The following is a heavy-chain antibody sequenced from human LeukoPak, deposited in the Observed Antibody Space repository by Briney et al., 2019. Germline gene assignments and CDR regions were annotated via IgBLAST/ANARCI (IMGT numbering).Heavy chain of an antibody. CDR1: GDSVSSNSSA. J-gene: IGHJ5*01. CDR2: TYYRSKWYN. D-gene: IGHD1-7*01. Sequence: SQTLSLTCAISGDSVSSNSSAWNWIRQSPSRGLEWLGRTYYRSKWYNDYAVSVKSRITINPDTSKNQFSLQLNSVTPEDTAVYYCARDLGDYNWNYVWWFDSWGQGTLVTVSS. V-gene: IGHV6-1*01. CDR3: ARDLGDYNWNYVWWFDS.